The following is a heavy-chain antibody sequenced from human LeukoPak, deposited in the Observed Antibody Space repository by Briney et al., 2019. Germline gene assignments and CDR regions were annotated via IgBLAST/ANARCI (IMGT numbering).Heavy chain of an antibody. CDR2: IHSSGSM. J-gene: IGHJ6*02. V-gene: IGHV4-4*09. CDR1: GGSISSLY. Sequence: SETLSLTCTVSGGSISSLYCNWIQQPPGKGPEWIGYIHSSGSMSSNPSLKSRVAMSIDTSKKQVSLRLNSVTPTDTAVYYCARGYYFGLDVWGLGTTVTVSS. CDR3: ARGYYFGLDV.